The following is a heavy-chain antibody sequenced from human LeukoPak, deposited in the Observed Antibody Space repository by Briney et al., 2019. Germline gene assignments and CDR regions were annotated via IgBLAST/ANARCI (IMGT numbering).Heavy chain of an antibody. CDR3: ARLDSDILTSFHRWFDP. Sequence: PSETLSLTCTVSGGSISSSSYYWGWIRQPPGKGLEWVGSIYYSGSTYYNPSLKSRLTLSLDTSKNEFSLKLSSVTAADTAVYYCARLDSDILTSFHRWFDPWGQGILVTVSS. V-gene: IGHV4-39*07. CDR2: IYYSGST. D-gene: IGHD3-9*01. CDR1: GGSISSSSYY. J-gene: IGHJ5*02.